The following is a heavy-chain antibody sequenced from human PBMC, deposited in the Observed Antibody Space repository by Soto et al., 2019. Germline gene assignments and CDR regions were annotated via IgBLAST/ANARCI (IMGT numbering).Heavy chain of an antibody. CDR2: INPSGGST. V-gene: IGHV1-46*03. D-gene: IGHD2-2*01. Sequence: QVQLVQSGAEVKKPGASVKVSCKASGYTFTSYYMHWVRQAPGQGLEWMGIINPSGGSTSYAQKFQGRVTMTRDTSTSTVYMELSSLRSEDTAVYYCARGGSEDADIVVVPAAPWGQGTLVTVSS. CDR1: GYTFTSYY. CDR3: ARGGSEDADIVVVPAAP. J-gene: IGHJ5*02.